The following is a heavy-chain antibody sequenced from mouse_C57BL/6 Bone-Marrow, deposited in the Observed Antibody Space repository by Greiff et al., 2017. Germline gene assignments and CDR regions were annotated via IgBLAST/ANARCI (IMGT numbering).Heavy chain of an antibody. CDR1: GYTFTSYW. CDR3: AREGGWLPYYAMDY. V-gene: IGHV1-69*01. CDR2: IDPSDSYT. J-gene: IGHJ4*01. Sequence: QVQLKQPGAELVMPGASVKLSCKASGYTFTSYWMHWVKQRPGQGLEWIGEIDPSDSYTNYNQKFKGKSTLTVDKSSSTAYMQRSSLTSEDSAVYYCAREGGWLPYYAMDYWGQGTSVTVSS. D-gene: IGHD2-3*01.